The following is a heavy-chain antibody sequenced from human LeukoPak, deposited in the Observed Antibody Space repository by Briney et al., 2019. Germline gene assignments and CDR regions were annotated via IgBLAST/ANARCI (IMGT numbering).Heavy chain of an antibody. D-gene: IGHD6-13*01. J-gene: IGHJ6*02. CDR3: AGSSLAYGMDV. CDR2: MYYSGST. V-gene: IGHV4-30-4*01. Sequence: PSETLSLTCTVSGGSISSGDYYWSWIRQPPGKGLEWIAYMYYSGSTYYNPSLKSRVTMSADTSKNQLSLKLSSVTAADTAVYYCAGSSLAYGMDVWGQGTTVTVSS. CDR1: GGSISSGDYY.